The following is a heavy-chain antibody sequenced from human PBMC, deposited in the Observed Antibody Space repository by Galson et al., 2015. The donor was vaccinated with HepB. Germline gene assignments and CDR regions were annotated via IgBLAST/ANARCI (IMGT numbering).Heavy chain of an antibody. V-gene: IGHV1-69*13. CDR3: ASRMGEYYDSSGYRGLGAFDI. Sequence: SVKVSCKASGGTFSSYAISWVRQAPGQGLEWMGGIIPIFGTANYAQKFQGRVTITADESTSTAYMELSSLRSEDTAVYYCASRMGEYYDSSGYRGLGAFDIWGQGTMVTVSS. CDR2: IIPIFGTA. J-gene: IGHJ3*02. D-gene: IGHD3-22*01. CDR1: GGTFSSYA.